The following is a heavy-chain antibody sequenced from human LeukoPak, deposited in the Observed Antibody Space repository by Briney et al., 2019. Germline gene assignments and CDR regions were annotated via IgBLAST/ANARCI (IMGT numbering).Heavy chain of an antibody. CDR2: IIRNGNTT. J-gene: IGHJ3*01. Sequence: GVSLTLSCAASEFTFSDCYMRCILQPPPKGLEWGSYIIRNGNTTYYAASVKSRFTISSDNAKTPLSLQLNTLRVDDTAVYYCARDHCGANCYSRDDGYDLWGQGTLVTVSS. CDR3: ARDHCGANCYSRDDGYDL. V-gene: IGHV3-11*01. CDR1: EFTFSDCY. D-gene: IGHD2-21*01.